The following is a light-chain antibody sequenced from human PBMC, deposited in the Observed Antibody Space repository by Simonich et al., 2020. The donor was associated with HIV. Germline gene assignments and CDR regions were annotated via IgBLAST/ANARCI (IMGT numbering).Light chain of an antibody. CDR2: GAS. V-gene: IGKV3-20*01. CDR1: QSVGSY. CDR3: QQYGSSPLT. J-gene: IGKJ4*01. Sequence: DIVLTQSPATLSLSPGQRGTLSCRASQSVGSYLAWYQQKRGQAPRLLIYGASSRPPGIPDRFTGSGSGTDCTLTISSLEPEDFAVYYCQQYGSSPLTFGGGTKVEIK.